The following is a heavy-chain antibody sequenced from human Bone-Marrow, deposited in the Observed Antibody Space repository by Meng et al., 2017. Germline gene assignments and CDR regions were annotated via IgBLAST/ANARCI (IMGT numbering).Heavy chain of an antibody. CDR2: ISYDGSNK. V-gene: IGHV3-30*04. D-gene: IGHD1-26*01. J-gene: IGHJ5*02. CDR1: GFTFSSYA. CDR3: ASGKWELLA. Sequence: GGSLRLSCAASGFTFSSYAMHWVRQAPGKGLEWVAVISYDGSNKYYADSVKGRFTISRDNSKNTLYLQMNSLRAEDTAVYYCASGKWELLAWGQGTLVTVSS.